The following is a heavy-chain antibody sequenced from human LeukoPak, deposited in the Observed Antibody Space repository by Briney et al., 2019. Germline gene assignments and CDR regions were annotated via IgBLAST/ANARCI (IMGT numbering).Heavy chain of an antibody. J-gene: IGHJ6*02. CDR1: GGSISSYY. D-gene: IGHD3-10*01. Sequence: SETLSLTCTVSGGSISSYYWSWIRQPPGKGLEWIGYIYYSRSTNYNPSLKSRVTISVDTSKNQFSLKLSSVTAADTAVYYCARAGIYGSGSSTYYYGMDVWGQGTTVTVSS. CDR2: IYYSRST. CDR3: ARAGIYGSGSSTYYYGMDV. V-gene: IGHV4-59*01.